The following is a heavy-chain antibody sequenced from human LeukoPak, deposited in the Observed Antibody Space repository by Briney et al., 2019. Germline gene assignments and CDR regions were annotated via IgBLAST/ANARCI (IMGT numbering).Heavy chain of an antibody. Sequence: PSETLSLTCTVSGGSISSYYWTWIRQTPGKGLEWIAYIHYNGNTKSNPSLKSRVTISLDTSKNQSSLKLTSVTAADTALYYCARGVGSGYPDYWGQGTLVTVSS. CDR2: IHYNGNT. V-gene: IGHV4-59*01. J-gene: IGHJ4*02. CDR3: ARGVGSGYPDY. D-gene: IGHD3-22*01. CDR1: GGSISSYY.